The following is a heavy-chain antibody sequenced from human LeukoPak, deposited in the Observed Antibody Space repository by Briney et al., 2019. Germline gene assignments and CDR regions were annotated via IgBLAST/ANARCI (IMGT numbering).Heavy chain of an antibody. J-gene: IGHJ5*02. CDR1: GGSISSGGYY. V-gene: IGHV4-31*03. Sequence: SETLSLTCTVSGGSISSGGYYWSWLRQHPGKGLEWIGYIYYSGSTYYNPSLKSRVTISVDTSKNQFSLKLSSVTAADTAVYYCARDIAAAETWFDPWGQGTLVTVSS. D-gene: IGHD6-13*01. CDR2: IYYSGST. CDR3: ARDIAAAETWFDP.